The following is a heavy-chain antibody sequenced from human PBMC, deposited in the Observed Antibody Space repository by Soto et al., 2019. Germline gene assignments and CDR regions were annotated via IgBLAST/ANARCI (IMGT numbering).Heavy chain of an antibody. CDR2: ISSSSSTI. D-gene: IGHD1-26*01. CDR1: GFTFSSYS. J-gene: IGHJ6*02. Sequence: EVQLVESGGGLVQPGGSLRLSCAASGFTFSSYSMNWVRQAPGKGLEWVSYISSSSSTIYYADSVKGRFTISRDNAKNSLYMQMNSLRPEDTAVYYCARVEEWELPYYYGMDVWGQGTTVTVSS. V-gene: IGHV3-48*01. CDR3: ARVEEWELPYYYGMDV.